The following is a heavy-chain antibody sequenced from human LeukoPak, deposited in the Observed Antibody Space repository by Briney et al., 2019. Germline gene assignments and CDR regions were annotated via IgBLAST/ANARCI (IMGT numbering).Heavy chain of an antibody. CDR3: ASGGIYYGAAFDF. Sequence: GGSLRLSCAASGFTFSSYGMSWVRQAPGKGLEWVSAISGSGGSTYYADSVKGRFTISRDNAKNSLYLQMNSLRAEDTALYYCASGGIYYGAAFDFWGQGTLVTVSS. V-gene: IGHV3-23*01. J-gene: IGHJ4*02. CDR1: GFTFSSYG. D-gene: IGHD1-26*01. CDR2: ISGSGGST.